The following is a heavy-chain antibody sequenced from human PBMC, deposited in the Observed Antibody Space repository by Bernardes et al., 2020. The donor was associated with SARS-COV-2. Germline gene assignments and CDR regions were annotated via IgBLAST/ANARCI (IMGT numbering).Heavy chain of an antibody. CDR1: GFTFSSYG. CDR3: ARILGRRGIDH. CDR2: IWYDGSNK. D-gene: IGHD3-10*01. J-gene: IGHJ4*02. V-gene: IGHV3-33*03. Sequence: GGSLRLSCAASGFTFSSYGMHWVRQAPGKGLEWVAVIWYDGSNKYYADSVKGRFTISRDNARSSLFLQMNSLRADDTAVYYCARILGRRGIDHWGQGTLVTVSS.